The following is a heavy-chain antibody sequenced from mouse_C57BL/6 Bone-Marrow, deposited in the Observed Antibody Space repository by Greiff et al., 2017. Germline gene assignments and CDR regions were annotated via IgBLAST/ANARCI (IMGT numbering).Heavy chain of an antibody. V-gene: IGHV1-15*01. CDR1: GYTFTDYE. J-gene: IGHJ3*01. CDR3: TIENYGYYLWFAY. D-gene: IGHD2-3*01. Sequence: SGAELVRPGASVTLSCKASGYTFTDYEMHWVKQTPVHGLEWIGAIDPETGGTAYNQKFKGKAILTADKSSSTAYMELRSLTSEDSAVYYCTIENYGYYLWFAYWGQGTLVTVSA. CDR2: IDPETGGT.